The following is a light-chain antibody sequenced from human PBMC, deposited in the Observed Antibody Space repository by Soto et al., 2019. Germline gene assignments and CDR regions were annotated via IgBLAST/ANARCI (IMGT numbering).Light chain of an antibody. J-gene: IGKJ2*01. CDR3: QQTFHSPRT. CDR2: DAS. Sequence: EIVLTQSPGTLSLSPGETASLSCRASQSVISDFLAWYQQTRGQPPRLLIYDASKRATGIPARFSGSGSGTAFTLTISRVEPEDSAVYYCQQTFHSPRTFGQGTKVEIK. V-gene: IGKV3-20*01. CDR1: QSVISDF.